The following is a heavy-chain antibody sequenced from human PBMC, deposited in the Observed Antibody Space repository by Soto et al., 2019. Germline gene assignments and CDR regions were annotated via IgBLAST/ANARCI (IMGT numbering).Heavy chain of an antibody. CDR1: GGSVSGGSYY. V-gene: IGHV4-61*01. CDR2: IFYTGSS. D-gene: IGHD1-7*01. Sequence: SETLSLTCTVSGGSVSGGSYYWSWIRQPPGKGLEWIGYIFYTGSSNNNLSLKSRATISVDTSQNQFSLKLSSVTAAGTAVYYCANHIGTTWPWSAFDIWGQGTMVTVSS. CDR3: ANHIGTTWPWSAFDI. J-gene: IGHJ3*02.